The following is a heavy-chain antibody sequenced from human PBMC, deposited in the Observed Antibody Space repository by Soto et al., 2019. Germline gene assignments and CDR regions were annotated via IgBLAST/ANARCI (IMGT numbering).Heavy chain of an antibody. J-gene: IGHJ4*02. CDR3: ARAHRRGYPVFY. CDR2: INHSGST. CDR1: GGSFSGYY. Sequence: PSETLSLTCAVYGGSFSGYYWSWIRQPPGKGLEWIGEINHSGSTNYNPSLKSRVTISVDTSKNQFSLKLSSVTAADTAVYYCARAHRRGYPVFYWGQGTLVTVSS. D-gene: IGHD5-12*01. V-gene: IGHV4-34*01.